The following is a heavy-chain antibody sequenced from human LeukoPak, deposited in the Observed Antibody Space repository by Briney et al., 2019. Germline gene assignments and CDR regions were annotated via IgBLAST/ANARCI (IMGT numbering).Heavy chain of an antibody. CDR2: IKQDGSEK. CDR1: GFTFSSYW. J-gene: IGHJ4*02. V-gene: IGHV3-7*01. CDR3: ARADDYIWGSYRYSALDY. Sequence: PGGSLRLSCAASGFTFSSYWMSWVRQAPGKGLEWVANIKQDGSEKYYVDSVKGRFTISRDNAKNSLYLQMNSLRAEDTAVYYCARADDYIWGSYRYSALDYWGQGTLGTVSS. D-gene: IGHD3-16*02.